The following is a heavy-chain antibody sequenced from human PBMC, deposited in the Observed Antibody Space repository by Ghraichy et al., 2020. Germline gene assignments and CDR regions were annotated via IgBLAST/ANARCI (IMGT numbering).Heavy chain of an antibody. CDR1: GGSISSGDYY. D-gene: IGHD5-18*01. CDR2: IYYSGST. CDR3: ARGLIRGYSYGYCDY. V-gene: IGHV4-30-4*01. Sequence: SETLSLTCTVSGGSISSGDYYWSWIRQPPGKGLEWIGYIYYSGSTYYNPSLKSRVTISVDTSKNQFSLKLSSVTAADTAVYYCARGLIRGYSYGYCDYWGQGTLVTVSS. J-gene: IGHJ4*02.